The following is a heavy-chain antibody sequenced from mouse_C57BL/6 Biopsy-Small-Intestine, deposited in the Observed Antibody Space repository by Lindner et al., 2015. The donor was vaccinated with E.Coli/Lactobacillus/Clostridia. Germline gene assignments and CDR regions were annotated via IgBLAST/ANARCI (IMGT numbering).Heavy chain of an antibody. V-gene: IGHV1-42*01. CDR3: AIPGGFAY. Sequence: VQLQESGPELVKPGASVKISCRASGYSFTGYYMNWVKQSPEKSLEWIGEINPSTGGTTYNQKFKAKATLTVDKSSSTAYMQLKSLTSEDSAVYYCAIPGGFAYWGQGTLVTVSA. CDR1: GYSFTGYY. CDR2: INPSTGGT. D-gene: IGHD1-1*02. J-gene: IGHJ3*01.